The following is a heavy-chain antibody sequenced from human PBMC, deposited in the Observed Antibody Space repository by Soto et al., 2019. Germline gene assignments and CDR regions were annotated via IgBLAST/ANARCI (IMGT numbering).Heavy chain of an antibody. Sequence: GESLNISCPGSGYSFATYWIGWVRQLPGKGLEWMGIIYPGDSDTRFNPSFQGRVTISADKAISTAYLQWGSLKASDTAIYFCATSRWTSGYCSGGRCPGAFDIWGQGTMVTVSS. CDR3: ATSRWTSGYCSGGRCPGAFDI. CDR2: IYPGDSDT. D-gene: IGHD2-15*01. V-gene: IGHV5-51*01. J-gene: IGHJ3*02. CDR1: GYSFATYW.